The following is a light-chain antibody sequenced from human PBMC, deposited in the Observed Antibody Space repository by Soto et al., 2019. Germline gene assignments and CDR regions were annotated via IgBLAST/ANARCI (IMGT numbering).Light chain of an antibody. J-gene: IGKJ1*01. Sequence: EIVMSQSPATLSVSPGERATLSCRASQSVSSNLAWYQQKPGQAPRLLIYGASNRATGIPARFSGSGSGTDFTLSISSLEAEDFAVYYCQQYGSSPRTFGQGTKVDIK. CDR3: QQYGSSPRT. CDR2: GAS. V-gene: IGKV3D-15*01. CDR1: QSVSSN.